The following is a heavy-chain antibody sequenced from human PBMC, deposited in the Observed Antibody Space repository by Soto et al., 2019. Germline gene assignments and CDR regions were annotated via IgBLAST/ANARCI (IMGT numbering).Heavy chain of an antibody. Sequence: ASVKVSCKASGYTFTSSVMSWVLQAPGQGLEWMGWISAHTGSSEYAQRFQGRVTMTTDRSTSTAYMELRSLRSDDTAVDYCERAFLYQGSDCSGYSLDPGDFWG. D-gene: IGHD3-22*01. CDR1: GYTFTSSV. J-gene: IGHJ3*01. CDR3: ERAFLYQGSDCSGYSLDPGDF. V-gene: IGHV1-18*01. CDR2: ISAHTGSS.